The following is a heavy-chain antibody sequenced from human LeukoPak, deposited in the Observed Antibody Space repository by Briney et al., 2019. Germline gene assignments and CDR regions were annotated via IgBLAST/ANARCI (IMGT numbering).Heavy chain of an antibody. CDR2: INHSGST. V-gene: IGHV4-34*01. Sequence: PSETLSLTCAVYGGSFSGYYWSWIRQPPGKGLEWIGEINHSGSTNYNPSLKSRVTISVDTSKNQFSLKLSSVTAADTAVYYCARQAPYSSNSPGPWGQGTLVTVSS. CDR3: ARQAPYSSNSPGP. J-gene: IGHJ5*02. D-gene: IGHD6-13*01. CDR1: GGSFSGYY.